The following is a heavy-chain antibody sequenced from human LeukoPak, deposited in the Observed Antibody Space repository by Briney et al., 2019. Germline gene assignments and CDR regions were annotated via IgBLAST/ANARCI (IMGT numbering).Heavy chain of an antibody. D-gene: IGHD3-9*01. CDR1: GFTFSSYE. J-gene: IGHJ5*02. CDR2: ISGSGDNT. Sequence: GGSLRLSCAASGFTFSSYEMNWVRQAPGKGLEWVSVISGSGDNTYYSDSVKGRFTISRDNPKTTLYLQMNSLRAEDTAVYYCAKGTKEHILTVYKRDRWFDPWGQGTLVTVSS. V-gene: IGHV3-23*01. CDR3: AKGTKEHILTVYKRDRWFDP.